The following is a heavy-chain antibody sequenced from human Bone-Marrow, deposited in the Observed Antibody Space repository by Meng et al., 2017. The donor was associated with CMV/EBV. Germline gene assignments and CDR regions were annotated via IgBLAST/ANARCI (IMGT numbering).Heavy chain of an antibody. CDR1: GFTFSSYS. D-gene: IGHD3-10*01. CDR3: ARGRYGSGSYHTYYYYYGMDV. J-gene: IGHJ6*02. V-gene: IGHV3-21*01. Sequence: GESLKISCAASGFTFSSYSMNWVRQAPGKGLEWVSSISSSSSYIYYADSVKGRFTISRDNAKNSLYLQMNSLRAEDTAVCYCARGRYGSGSYHTYYYYYGMDVWGQGTTVTVSS. CDR2: ISSSSSYI.